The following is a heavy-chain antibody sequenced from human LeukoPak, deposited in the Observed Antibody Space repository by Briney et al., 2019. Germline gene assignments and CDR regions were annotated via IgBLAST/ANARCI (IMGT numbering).Heavy chain of an antibody. D-gene: IGHD3-3*01. CDR2: IKRTGSET. CDR3: ARGVPYDSWSGPHYSDY. CDR1: GFTFSHFW. Sequence: GGSLRLSCAASGFTFSHFWMSWVRQAPGKGLEWVAYIKRTGSETYYVDSVKGRFTITRDNTKNSLYLQMNSLRAEDTAVYYCARGVPYDSWSGPHYSDYWGQGTLVTVSS. J-gene: IGHJ4*02. V-gene: IGHV3-7*01.